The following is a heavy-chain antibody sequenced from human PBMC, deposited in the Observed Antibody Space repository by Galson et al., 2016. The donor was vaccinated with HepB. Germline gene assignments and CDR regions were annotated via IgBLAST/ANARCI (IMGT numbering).Heavy chain of an antibody. J-gene: IGHJ6*02. CDR1: GYTFSDFY. CDR3: AREGPPRLTIFGVTDLRHGMDV. Sequence: SVKVSCKASGYTFSDFYMHWARQAPGQGLEWMGWINPKNGGTNYTQKFQGWVTMTRDMSISTFYMELSRLRHDDTAVYYCAREGPPRLTIFGVTDLRHGMDVWGQGTTVTVSS. CDR2: INPKNGGT. V-gene: IGHV1-2*04. D-gene: IGHD3-3*01.